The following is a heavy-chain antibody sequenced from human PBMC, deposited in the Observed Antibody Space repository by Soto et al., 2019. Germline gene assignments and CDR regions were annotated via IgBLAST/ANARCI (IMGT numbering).Heavy chain of an antibody. CDR3: AKVLNRKDYYYYGMDV. CDR1: GFTFSSYG. Sequence: GGSLRLSCAASGFTFSSYGMHWVRQAPGKGLEWVAVISYDGSNKYYADSVKGRFTISRDNSKNTLYLQMNSLRAEDTAVYYCAKVLNRKDYYYYGMDVWGQGTTVTVSS. J-gene: IGHJ6*02. CDR2: ISYDGSNK. V-gene: IGHV3-30*18.